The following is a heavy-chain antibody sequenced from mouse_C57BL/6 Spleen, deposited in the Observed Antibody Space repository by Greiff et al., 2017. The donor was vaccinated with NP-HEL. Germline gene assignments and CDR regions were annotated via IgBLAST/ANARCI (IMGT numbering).Heavy chain of an antibody. CDR3: AWTTVVTPYFDY. CDR2: IDPNSGGT. J-gene: IGHJ2*01. CDR1: GYTFTSYW. V-gene: IGHV1-72*01. Sequence: QVQLQQPGAELVKPGASVKLSCKASGYTFTSYWMHWVKQRPGRGLEWIGRIDPNSGGTKYNEKFTSKATLTVDKPSSTAYMQLSSLTDEDSAVYSCAWTTVVTPYFDYWGQGTTLTVSS. D-gene: IGHD1-1*01.